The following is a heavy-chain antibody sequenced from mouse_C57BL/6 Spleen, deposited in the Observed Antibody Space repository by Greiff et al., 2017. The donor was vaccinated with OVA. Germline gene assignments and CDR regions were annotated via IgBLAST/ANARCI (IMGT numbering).Heavy chain of an antibody. CDR2: FHPYTDHT. Sequence: QVQLQQSGAELVKPGASVKMSCPASGYTFTTYPLEWMKQNHGQRLEWIGNFHPYTDHTQYNEKFKGKATLTVEKSSSTVYLERSLLTSDDSAVYYWARGGRSYDYAMDYWGQGTSVTGSS. CDR3: ARGGRSYDYAMDY. CDR1: GYTFTTYP. V-gene: IGHV1-47*01. J-gene: IGHJ4*01. D-gene: IGHD1-1*01.